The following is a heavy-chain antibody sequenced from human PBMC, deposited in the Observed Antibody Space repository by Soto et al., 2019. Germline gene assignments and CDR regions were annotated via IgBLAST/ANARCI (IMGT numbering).Heavy chain of an antibody. Sequence: GGSLRLSCAASGFDFSAYWMHWVRQVPGKGLEWVSLIGGSGTNTYYADSVKGRFTISRDNSKNTLYLQMNSLRAEDTAVYYCAKVDYGDSFDYWGQGTPVTVSS. D-gene: IGHD4-17*01. CDR1: GFDFSAYW. J-gene: IGHJ4*02. CDR3: AKVDYGDSFDY. V-gene: IGHV3-23*01. CDR2: IGGSGTNT.